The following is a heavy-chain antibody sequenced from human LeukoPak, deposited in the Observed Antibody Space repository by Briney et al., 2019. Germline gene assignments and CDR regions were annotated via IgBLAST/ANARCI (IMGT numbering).Heavy chain of an antibody. Sequence: WASVKVSCKASGYTFTSYGISWVRQAPGQGLEWMGWISAYNGNTNYAQKLQGRVTMTTDTSTSTAYMELRSLRSDDTAVYYCARVDDILTGFARRSFDIWGQGTMVTASS. CDR2: ISAYNGNT. CDR3: ARVDDILTGFARRSFDI. V-gene: IGHV1-18*01. D-gene: IGHD3-9*01. CDR1: GYTFTSYG. J-gene: IGHJ3*02.